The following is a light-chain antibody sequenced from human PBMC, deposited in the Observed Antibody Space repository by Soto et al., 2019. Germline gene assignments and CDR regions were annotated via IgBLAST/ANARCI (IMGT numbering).Light chain of an antibody. J-gene: IGKJ5*01. CDR1: QALSNY. CDR2: SAS. V-gene: IGKV1-9*01. CDR3: QQLYTLPFT. Sequence: DIQLTHSPSVLYASVGDTVTITCRASQALSNYLAWYQQKPGKAPDLLIYSASTLQSGVPSRFSGSGSETEFSLTISGLLPEDFAAYHCQQLYTLPFTFGQGTRLEIK.